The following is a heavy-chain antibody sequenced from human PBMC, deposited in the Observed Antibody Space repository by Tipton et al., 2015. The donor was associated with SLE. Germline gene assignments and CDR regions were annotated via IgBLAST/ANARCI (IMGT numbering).Heavy chain of an antibody. Sequence: TLSLTCSVSGYSITSGFYWGWIRQPPGKGLEWIGEINHSGSTNYNPSLKSRVTISVDTSKNQFSLRLTSVTAADTAVYYCATNWNWGQGTMVTVSS. CDR1: GYSITSGFY. CDR2: INHSGST. CDR3: ATNWN. D-gene: IGHD1-1*01. V-gene: IGHV4-38-2*02. J-gene: IGHJ3*01.